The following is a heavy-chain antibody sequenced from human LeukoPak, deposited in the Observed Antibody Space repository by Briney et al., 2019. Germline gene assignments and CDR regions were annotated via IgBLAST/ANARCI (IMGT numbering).Heavy chain of an antibody. CDR1: GFTFSSYW. J-gene: IGHJ4*02. CDR3: ARDDSSGYHYRFDY. V-gene: IGHV3-74*01. D-gene: IGHD3-22*01. Sequence: PGGSLSLSCAASGFTFSSYWMHWVRQAPGKGLVWVSRIKTDGSSTDYADSVKGRFTISRDNAKNTMYLQMNSLRAEDTAVYYCARDDSSGYHYRFDYWGQGTLVTVSS. CDR2: IKTDGSST.